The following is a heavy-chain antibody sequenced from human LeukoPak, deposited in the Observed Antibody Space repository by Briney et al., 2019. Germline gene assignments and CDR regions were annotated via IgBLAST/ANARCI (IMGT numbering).Heavy chain of an antibody. CDR2: ISSSSSYI. J-gene: IGHJ4*02. D-gene: IGHD3-22*01. Sequence: PGGSLRLSCAASGFTFSSYSMNWVRQAPGKGLEWVSSISSSSSYIYYADSVKGRFTISRDNAKNSLYLQMNSLRAEDTAVYYCAKDKRYYYDSSGYYAFDYWGQGTLVTVSS. CDR1: GFTFSSYS. V-gene: IGHV3-21*04. CDR3: AKDKRYYYDSSGYYAFDY.